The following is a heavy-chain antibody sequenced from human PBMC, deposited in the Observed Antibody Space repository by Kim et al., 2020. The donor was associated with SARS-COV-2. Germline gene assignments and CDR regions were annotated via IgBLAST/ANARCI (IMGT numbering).Heavy chain of an antibody. CDR3: ARRGGYDPYGMDV. Sequence: SETLSLTCTVSGGSISSYYWSWIRQPPGKGLEWIGYIYYSGSTNYNPSLKSRVTISVDTSKNQFSLKLSSVTAADTAVYYCARRGGYDPYGMDVWGQGTTVTVSS. V-gene: IGHV4-59*08. D-gene: IGHD5-12*01. CDR1: GGSISSYY. J-gene: IGHJ6*02. CDR2: IYYSGST.